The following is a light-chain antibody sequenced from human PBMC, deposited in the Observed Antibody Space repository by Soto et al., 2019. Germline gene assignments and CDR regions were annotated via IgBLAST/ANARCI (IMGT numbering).Light chain of an antibody. J-gene: IGKJ3*01. CDR2: GAS. CDR3: QRYGSSPRFT. V-gene: IGKV3-20*01. CDR1: QSVSSSY. Sequence: ESVLTQSPGTLSLSPGERATLSCRASQSVSSSYLAWYQHKPGQAPRLLIYGASNRATGIPDRFSGSGSGTDFTLTISRLEPEDLAVYYCQRYGSSPRFTFGPGTKVDIK.